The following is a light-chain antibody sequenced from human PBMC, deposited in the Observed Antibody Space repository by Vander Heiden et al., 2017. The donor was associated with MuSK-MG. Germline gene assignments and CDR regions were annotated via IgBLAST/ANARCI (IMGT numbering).Light chain of an antibody. V-gene: IGKV1-39*01. CDR3: QRSDSTPLT. CDR2: AAS. J-gene: IGKJ1*01. Sequence: DIQMTQSPSSLSASVGDRVTITCRASQTVSRYLNWYQQQPGKAPKLLIYAASTLQSAVPSTFSGSGSGTDFTLTISRLQPEDFATYYCQRSDSTPLTFGQGTKVEIK. CDR1: QTVSRY.